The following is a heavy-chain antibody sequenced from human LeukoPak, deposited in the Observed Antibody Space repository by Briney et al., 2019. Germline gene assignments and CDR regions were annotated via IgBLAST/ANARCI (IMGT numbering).Heavy chain of an antibody. D-gene: IGHD3-22*01. CDR1: GGSISSSSYY. J-gene: IGHJ4*02. V-gene: IGHV4-39*07. CDR3: ARREKTLRYYYDSSGHYFDY. CDR2: IYYSGST. Sequence: SETLSLTCTVSGGSISSSSYYWGWIRQPPGKGLEWIGSIYYSGSTYYNPSLKSRVTISVDTSKNQFSLKLGSVTAADTAVYYCARREKTLRYYYDSSGHYFDYWGQGTLVTVSS.